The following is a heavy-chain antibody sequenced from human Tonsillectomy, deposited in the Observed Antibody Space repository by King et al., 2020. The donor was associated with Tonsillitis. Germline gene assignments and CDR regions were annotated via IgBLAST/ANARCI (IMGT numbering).Heavy chain of an antibody. J-gene: IGHJ4*02. D-gene: IGHD3-22*01. CDR2: IYYSGSS. CDR3: ARARGLDDSSGYYYVMDY. V-gene: IGHV4-31*03. CDR1: GGSISSGGYY. Sequence: QLQESGPGLVKPSQTLSLTCTVSGGSISSGGYYWSWIRQHPGKGLEWIGYIYYSGSSYYNPSFKSRVTISVDTSKNQFSLKLSSVTAADTAVYYCARARGLDDSSGYYYVMDYWGQGTLVTVSS.